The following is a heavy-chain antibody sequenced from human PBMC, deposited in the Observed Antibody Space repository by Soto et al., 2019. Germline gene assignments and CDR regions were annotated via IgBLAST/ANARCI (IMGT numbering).Heavy chain of an antibody. J-gene: IGHJ4*02. CDR3: ARDGIGRLLWFGESNSYYFDY. CDR2: IYHSGST. CDR1: GYSISSGYY. D-gene: IGHD3-10*01. V-gene: IGHV4-38-2*02. Sequence: PSETLSLTCAVSGYSISSGYYWGWIRQPPGKGLEWIGSIYHSGSTYYNPSLKSRVTISVDTSKNQFSLKLSSVTAADTAVYYCARDGIGRLLWFGESNSYYFDYWGQGNLVTVSS.